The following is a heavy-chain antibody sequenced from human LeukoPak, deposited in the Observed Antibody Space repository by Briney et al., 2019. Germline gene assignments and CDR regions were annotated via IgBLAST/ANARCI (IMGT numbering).Heavy chain of an antibody. CDR1: GGSISSYY. CDR3: ARLSSAHWWFDP. D-gene: IGHD3-22*01. V-gene: IGHV4-59*08. J-gene: IGHJ5*02. CDR2: IYYSGST. Sequence: SETLSLTCTVSGGSISSYYWSWIRQPPGKGLEWIGYIYYSGSTNYNPSLKSRVTIPVDTSKNQFSLKLSSVTAADTAVYYCARLSSAHWWFDPWGQGTLVTVSS.